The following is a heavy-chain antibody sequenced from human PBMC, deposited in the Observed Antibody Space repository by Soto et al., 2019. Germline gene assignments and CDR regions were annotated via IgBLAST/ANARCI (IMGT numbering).Heavy chain of an antibody. CDR1: GYTFTSYG. V-gene: IGHV1-18*04. D-gene: IGHD6-6*01. CDR2: ISAYNGNT. CDR3: AREGTVEYSSSYYYYYGMDV. Sequence: GXSVKVSCKASGYTFTSYGISWGREAPEQGLEWMGWISAYNGNTNYAQKLQGRVTMTTDTSTSTAYMELRSLRSDDTAVYYCAREGTVEYSSSYYYYYGMDVWGQGTTVTVSS. J-gene: IGHJ6*02.